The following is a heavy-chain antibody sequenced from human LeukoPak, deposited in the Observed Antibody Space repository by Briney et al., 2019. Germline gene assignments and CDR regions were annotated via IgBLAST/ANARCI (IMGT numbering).Heavy chain of an antibody. CDR1: GGSFSGYY. CDR2: INDSGNR. J-gene: IGHJ6*03. Sequence: SETLSLTCGVSGGSFSGYYWSWIRQSPGKGLEWIGEINDSGNRKSNPSLKNRLTMSVDTSKKHISLNLTSEYDVGSGIHFYYMDVWGTGTTVTVSS. V-gene: IGHV4-34*01. D-gene: IGHD3-10*01. CDR3: YMDV.